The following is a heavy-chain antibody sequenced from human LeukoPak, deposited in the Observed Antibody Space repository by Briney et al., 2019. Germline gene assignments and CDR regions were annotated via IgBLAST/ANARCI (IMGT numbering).Heavy chain of an antibody. J-gene: IGHJ6*02. D-gene: IGHD2-15*01. CDR2: FDPEDGET. Sequence: ASVKVSCKVSGYTLTELSMLWVRQAPGKGLEWMGGFDPEDGETIYAQKFQGRVTMTEDTSTDTAYMELSSLRSEDTAVYYCAVQKLGYCSGGSCYSPDYYYYGMDVWGQGTTVTVSS. V-gene: IGHV1-24*01. CDR1: GYTLTELS. CDR3: AVQKLGYCSGGSCYSPDYYYYGMDV.